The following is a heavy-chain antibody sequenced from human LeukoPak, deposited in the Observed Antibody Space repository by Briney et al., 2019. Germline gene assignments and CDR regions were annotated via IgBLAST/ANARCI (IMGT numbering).Heavy chain of an antibody. V-gene: IGHV3-11*04. Sequence: GGSLRLSCAASGFTFSDYYMSWIRQAPGKGLEWVPYISSSGGTIYYADSVKGRFTISRDNAKNSLYLQMNSLRAEDTAVYYCASYSSSWYFGDQYYFDYWGQGTLVTVSS. D-gene: IGHD6-13*01. J-gene: IGHJ4*02. CDR3: ASYSSSWYFGDQYYFDY. CDR2: ISSSGGTI. CDR1: GFTFSDYY.